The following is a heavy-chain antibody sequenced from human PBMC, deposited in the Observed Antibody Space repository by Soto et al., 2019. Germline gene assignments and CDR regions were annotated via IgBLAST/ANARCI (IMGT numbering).Heavy chain of an antibody. D-gene: IGHD3-10*01. CDR1: GFTFSSYA. J-gene: IGHJ3*02. V-gene: IGHV3-23*01. CDR2: ISGSGGST. Sequence: EVQLLESGGGLVQPGGSLRLSCAASGFTFSSYAMSWVRQAPGKGLEWVSAISGSGGSTYYADSVKGRFTISRDNSKNTLYLQMNSLRAEDTAVYYCAKDGPQITMVRGVIGEDAFDIWGQGTMVTVSS. CDR3: AKDGPQITMVRGVIGEDAFDI.